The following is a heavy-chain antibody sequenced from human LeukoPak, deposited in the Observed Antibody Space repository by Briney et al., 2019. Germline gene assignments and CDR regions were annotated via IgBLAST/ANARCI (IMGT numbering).Heavy chain of an antibody. V-gene: IGHV1-24*01. D-gene: IGHD6-19*01. J-gene: IGHJ4*02. CDR2: FDPEDGET. CDR3: ATNLRLGAGSYFDY. CDR1: GYTRTELS. Sequence: ASVKLSCKVSGYTRTELSMHWVRQAPGKRLEWVGGFDPEDGETIYAQKFQGRVTMTEDKSTDTAYMELSSLRSEDTAVYYCATNLRLGAGSYFDYWGQGTRVTVSS.